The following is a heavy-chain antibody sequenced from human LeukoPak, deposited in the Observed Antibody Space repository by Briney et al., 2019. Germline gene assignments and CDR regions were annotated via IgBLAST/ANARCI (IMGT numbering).Heavy chain of an antibody. CDR1: GFTFSYAW. V-gene: IGHV3-15*01. CDR2: IKSKIDGGTA. J-gene: IGHJ4*02. Sequence: PGGSLRLSCAASGFTFSYAWTNWVRQAPGKGLEWGGRIKSKIDGGTADYGAPVKDRFTISRDDSKNMVCLRMNSLKTEDTAVYYCVTNLDRTRNCRSNSCLDWGQGTLVTVSS. D-gene: IGHD2-2*01. CDR3: VTNLDRTRNCRSNSCLD.